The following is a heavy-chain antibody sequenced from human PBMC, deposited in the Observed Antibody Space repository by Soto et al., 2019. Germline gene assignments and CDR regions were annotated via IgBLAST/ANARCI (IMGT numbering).Heavy chain of an antibody. Sequence: QVQLVQSGAEVKKPGASVKVSCKASGYTFTSYGISWVRQAPGQGLEWMGWISAYNGNTNYAQKLQGRVTMTTDTSTSTAYMELRSLRSDDTAVYYCARELKYCRSTSCYPSPNWFDPWGQGTLVTVSS. CDR1: GYTFTSYG. V-gene: IGHV1-18*04. CDR3: ARELKYCRSTSCYPSPNWFDP. CDR2: ISAYNGNT. D-gene: IGHD2-2*01. J-gene: IGHJ5*02.